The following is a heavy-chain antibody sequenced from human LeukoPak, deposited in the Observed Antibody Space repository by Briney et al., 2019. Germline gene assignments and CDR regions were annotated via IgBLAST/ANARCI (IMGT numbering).Heavy chain of an antibody. J-gene: IGHJ4*02. D-gene: IGHD3-3*01. CDR1: GGSISSSSYY. CDR3: ANDSWSGQTDSYFEY. V-gene: IGHV4-39*01. Sequence: SETLSLTCTVSGGSISSSSYYWGWIRQPPGKGLEWIGSIYYSGSTYYNPSLKSRVTVSVDTSKNQFSLKLSSVTPADTAVYYCANDSWSGQTDSYFEYWRQGPLVTVSS. CDR2: IYYSGST.